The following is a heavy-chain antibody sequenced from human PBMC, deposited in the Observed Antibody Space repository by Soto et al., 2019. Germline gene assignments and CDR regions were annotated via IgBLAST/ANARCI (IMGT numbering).Heavy chain of an antibody. V-gene: IGHV2-70*11. J-gene: IGHJ4*02. CDR2: IDWDDDK. D-gene: IGHD3-22*01. CDR3: ARATYYYDSSGYASIYFDY. Sequence: PPGKALEWLARIDWDDDKYYSTSLKTRLTISKDTSKNQVVLTMTNMDPVDTATYYCARATYYYDSSGYASIYFDYWGQGTLVTVSS.